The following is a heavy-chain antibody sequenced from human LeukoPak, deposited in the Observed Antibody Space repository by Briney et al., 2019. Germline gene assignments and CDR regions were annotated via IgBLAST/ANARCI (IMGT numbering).Heavy chain of an antibody. CDR1: GGSFSGYY. V-gene: IGHV4-34*01. J-gene: IGHJ4*02. CDR2: INHSGST. Sequence: SETLSPTCAVYGGSFSGYYWSWIRQPPGKGLEWIGEINHSGSTNYNPSLKSRVTISVDTSKNQFSLKLSSLTAADTAVYYCARAAMAATPYFFDYWGQGTLVTVSS. CDR3: ARAAMAATPYFFDY. D-gene: IGHD5-24*01.